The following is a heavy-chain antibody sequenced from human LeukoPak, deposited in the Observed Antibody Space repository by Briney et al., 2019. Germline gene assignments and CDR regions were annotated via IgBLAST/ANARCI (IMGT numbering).Heavy chain of an antibody. Sequence: GGSLRLSCAASGFTFSSYAMSWVRQAPGKGLEWVSAISGSGGSTHYADSVKGRFTISRDNSKNTLYLQMNSLRAEDTAVYYCAKGYSSGWYPYDAFDIWGQGTMVTVSS. CDR1: GFTFSSYA. D-gene: IGHD6-19*01. CDR3: AKGYSSGWYPYDAFDI. CDR2: ISGSGGST. J-gene: IGHJ3*02. V-gene: IGHV3-23*01.